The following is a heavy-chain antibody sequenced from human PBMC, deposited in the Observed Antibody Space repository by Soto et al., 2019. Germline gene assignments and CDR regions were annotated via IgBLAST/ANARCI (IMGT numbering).Heavy chain of an antibody. Sequence: QVQLVQSGAEVKKPGASVKVSCKASGYTFTSYAIHWVRQAPGQRLEWMGWINAGNGNTKYSQKFQDRVTITRDTSASTAYMELSSLRSEDTSVYYCARDQGGWPDSWGQGPLVTVSS. CDR2: INAGNGNT. V-gene: IGHV1-3*01. CDR1: GYTFTSYA. J-gene: IGHJ4*02. D-gene: IGHD6-19*01. CDR3: ARDQGGWPDS.